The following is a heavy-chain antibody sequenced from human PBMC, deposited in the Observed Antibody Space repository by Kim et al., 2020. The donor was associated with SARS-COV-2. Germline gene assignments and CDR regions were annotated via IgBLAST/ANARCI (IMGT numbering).Heavy chain of an antibody. CDR3: AKGRRPAAIPRIQLVAFDY. J-gene: IGHJ4*02. Sequence: GRFTISRDNSKNTLYLQMNSLGAEDTAVYYCAKGRRPAAIPRIQLVAFDYWGQGTLVTVSS. V-gene: IGHV3-23*01. D-gene: IGHD2-2*02.